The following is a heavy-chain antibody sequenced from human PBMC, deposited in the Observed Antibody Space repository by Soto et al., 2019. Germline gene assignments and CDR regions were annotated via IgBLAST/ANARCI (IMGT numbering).Heavy chain of an antibody. V-gene: IGHV1-18*01. J-gene: IGHJ4*02. CDR3: ARVSRGYYGSGCRPFFQFVY. D-gene: IGHD3-10*01. CDR2: ISAYNGNT. Sequence: ASVKVSCKASGYTFTSYGISWVRQAPGQGLEWMGWISAYNGNTNYAQKLQGRVTMTTDTSTSTAYMELRSLRSDDTAVYYCARVSRGYYGSGCRPFFQFVYWGQRTLVPVSS. CDR1: GYTFTSYG.